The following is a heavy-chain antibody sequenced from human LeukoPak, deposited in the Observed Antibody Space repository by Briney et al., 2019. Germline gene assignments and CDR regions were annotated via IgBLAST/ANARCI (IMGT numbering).Heavy chain of an antibody. CDR2: IHYTGKN. Sequence: SETLSLTCAVSGASITSYYWNWIRQPPGKGLEWIGYIHYTGKNRYNPSLQSRVTMSVDTSKSEFSLKLSSVTAADTAVYYCARESGQLWLQDYWGQGTLVTVSS. CDR3: ARESGQLWLQDY. J-gene: IGHJ4*02. V-gene: IGHV4-59*01. D-gene: IGHD5-18*01. CDR1: GASITSYY.